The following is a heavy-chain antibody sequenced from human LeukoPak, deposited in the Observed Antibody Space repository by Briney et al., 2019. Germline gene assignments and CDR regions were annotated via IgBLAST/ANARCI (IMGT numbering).Heavy chain of an antibody. D-gene: IGHD3-10*01. CDR1: GGSISSYY. CDR3: ARADAGLWFGETPDAFDI. J-gene: IGHJ3*02. V-gene: IGHV4-59*01. Sequence: PSETLSLTCTVSGGSISSYYWSWIRQPPGKGLEWIGYIYYSGGTNYNPSLKSRVTISVDTSKNQFSLKLSSVTAADTAVYYCARADAGLWFGETPDAFDIWGQGTMVTVSS. CDR2: IYYSGGT.